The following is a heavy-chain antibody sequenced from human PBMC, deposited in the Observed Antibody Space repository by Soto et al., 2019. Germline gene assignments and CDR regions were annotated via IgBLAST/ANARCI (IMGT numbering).Heavy chain of an antibody. CDR2: ISSSSSYI. Sequence: PGGSLRLSCAASGFTFSSYSMNWARQAPGKGLEWVSSISSSSSYIYYADSVKGRFTISRDNAKNSLYLQMNSLRAEDTAVYYCARENPDWGWLQGTDYWGQGTLVTVSS. D-gene: IGHD5-12*01. CDR3: ARENPDWGWLQGTDY. J-gene: IGHJ4*02. CDR1: GFTFSSYS. V-gene: IGHV3-21*01.